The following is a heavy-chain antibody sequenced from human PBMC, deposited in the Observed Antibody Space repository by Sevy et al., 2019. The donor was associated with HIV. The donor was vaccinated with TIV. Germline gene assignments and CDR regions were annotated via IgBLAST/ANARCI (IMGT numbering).Heavy chain of an antibody. CDR2: ISYDGSNK. V-gene: IGHV3-30*18. J-gene: IGHJ2*01. CDR1: GFTFSSYG. CDR3: AKGVRGTGYRIGYFDL. Sequence: GGSLRLSCAASGFTFSSYGMHWVRQAPGKGLEWVAVISYDGSNKYYADSVKGRFTISRDNSKNTLYLQMNSLRAEDTAVYYCAKGVRGTGYRIGYFDLWGRSTLVTVSS. D-gene: IGHD3-16*02.